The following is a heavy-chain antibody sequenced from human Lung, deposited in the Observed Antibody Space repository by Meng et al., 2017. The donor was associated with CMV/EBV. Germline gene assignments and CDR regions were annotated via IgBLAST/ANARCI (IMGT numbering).Heavy chain of an antibody. V-gene: IGHV3-9*01. J-gene: IGHJ6*02. CDR2: ISWNSGSI. CDR3: AKGHKQYYYYYYGMDV. D-gene: IGHD1/OR15-1a*01. CDR1: GFTFEDYA. Sequence: GGSLRLSCAASGFTFEDYAMHWVRQAPGKGLEWVSGISWNSGSIGYADSVKGRFTISRDNAKNSLYLQMNSLRAEDTALYYCAKGHKQYYYYYYGMDVWGQGTRVTVSS.